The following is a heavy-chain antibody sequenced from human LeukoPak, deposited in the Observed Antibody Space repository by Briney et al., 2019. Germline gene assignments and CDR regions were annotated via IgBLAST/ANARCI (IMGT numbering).Heavy chain of an antibody. V-gene: IGHV3-7*01. D-gene: IGHD3-22*01. Sequence: PGGSLTLSCAALEFGFRTSWMSWVRQAPGKGLEWVANIKQDGSEKDYVDSVKGRFTISKDNAKNSLYLQMNSLRAADTALYFCARAGDYDTTWYHWGQGTLVTVSS. CDR3: ARAGDYDTTWYH. CDR2: IKQDGSEK. CDR1: EFGFRTSW. J-gene: IGHJ5*02.